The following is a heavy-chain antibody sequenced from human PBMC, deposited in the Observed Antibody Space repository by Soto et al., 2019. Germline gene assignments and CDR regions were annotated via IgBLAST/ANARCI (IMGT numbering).Heavy chain of an antibody. Sequence: SETLSLTCTVSGGSISSSSYYWGWIRQPPGKXXEXIXXXYXXXXTYYNPSLKSRVTISVDTSKNQFSLKMSSVTAADTAVYYCATQDVWGQGTTVTVSS. CDR1: GGSISSSSYY. CDR3: ATQDV. V-gene: IGHV4-39*01. J-gene: IGHJ6*02. CDR2: XYXXXXT.